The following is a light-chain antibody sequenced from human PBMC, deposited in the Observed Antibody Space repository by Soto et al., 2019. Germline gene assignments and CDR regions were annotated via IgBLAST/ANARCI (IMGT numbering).Light chain of an antibody. V-gene: IGLV2-14*01. CDR1: SSDVGGYNY. Sequence: QSALTQPASVSGSPGQSITISCTGTSSDVGGYNYVCWFQQHPGKAPKLMIYDVGNRPSGVSNRFSGSKSGNTASLTISGLQAEDWADYYCSSYTRSSTHVVFGGGTKLTVL. CDR2: DVG. J-gene: IGLJ2*01. CDR3: SSYTRSSTHVV.